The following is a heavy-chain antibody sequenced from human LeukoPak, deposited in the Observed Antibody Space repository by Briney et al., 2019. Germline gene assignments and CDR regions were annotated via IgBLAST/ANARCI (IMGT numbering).Heavy chain of an antibody. V-gene: IGHV3-7*05. CDR2: IKEDGSEK. D-gene: IGHD3-22*01. Sequence: AGGSLRLSCAPSGLSFSSYWMSWVRPTPGKGLEWVANIKEDGSEKYYVESVKVRFTTSRDNAKNSLYLQMNSLRAEDTAVYYCAREGDSSGYYAYFDYWGQGTLVTVSS. J-gene: IGHJ4*02. CDR3: AREGDSSGYYAYFDY. CDR1: GLSFSSYW.